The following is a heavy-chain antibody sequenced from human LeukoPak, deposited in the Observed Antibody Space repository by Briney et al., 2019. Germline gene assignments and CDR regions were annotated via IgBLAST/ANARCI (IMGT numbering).Heavy chain of an antibody. CDR3: ARGSVTATSPFAY. J-gene: IGHJ4*01. D-gene: IGHD2-21*02. V-gene: IGHV4-59*01. CDR2: IYYSGST. Sequence: SETLSLSCTVSGGSISSYFWSWIRQPPGKGLEWIGDIYYSGSTNYNPSLKSRVSISVDTSKNQFSLKLNSVTAADTAVYYCARGSVTATSPFAYWGHGTLVTVSS. CDR1: GGSISSYF.